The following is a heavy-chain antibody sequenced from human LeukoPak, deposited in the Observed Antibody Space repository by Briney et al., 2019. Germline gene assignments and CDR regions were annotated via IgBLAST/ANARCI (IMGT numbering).Heavy chain of an antibody. J-gene: IGHJ4*02. CDR2: IYYSGST. D-gene: IGHD2-2*01. Sequence: SETLSLTCTVSGASISSGGYYWSWIRQHPGEGLEWIGYIYYSGSTSYNPSLKSRVTISLDTSKNQFSLKLSSVTAADTAVYYCARAWDIVVVPAAATHFDYWGQGTLVTVSS. CDR3: ARAWDIVVVPAAATHFDY. CDR1: GASISSGGYY. V-gene: IGHV4-31*03.